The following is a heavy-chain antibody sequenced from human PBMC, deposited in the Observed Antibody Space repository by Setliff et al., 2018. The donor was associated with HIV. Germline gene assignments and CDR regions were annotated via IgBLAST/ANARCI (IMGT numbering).Heavy chain of an antibody. Sequence: SETLSLTCTVSGGSISSGSYYWSWIRQPPGKGREWIGSIYYSGSTYYNPSLKSRVTISVDTSKNQFSLKLSSVTAADTAVYYFATYADRESNRFDPWGQGILVTVSS. CDR1: GGSISSGSYY. CDR2: IYYSGST. D-gene: IGHD3-10*01. CDR3: ATYADRESNRFDP. J-gene: IGHJ5*02. V-gene: IGHV4-39*01.